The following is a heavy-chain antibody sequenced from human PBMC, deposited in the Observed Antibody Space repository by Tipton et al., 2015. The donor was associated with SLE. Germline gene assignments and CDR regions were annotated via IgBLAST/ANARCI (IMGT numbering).Heavy chain of an antibody. D-gene: IGHD5-12*01. J-gene: IGHJ5*02. V-gene: IGHV4-34*01. CDR2: VYHSGTA. CDR3: ARGRGGYSEYGHNWFDP. Sequence: TLSLTCAVSGGSLSGYYWSWIRQPPGKGLEWLGKVYHSGTAKHNPSLKSRVTISVDTSKNQFSLRLSSVTAADTAVYYCARGRGGYSEYGHNWFDPWGQGTLVTVSS. CDR1: GGSLSGYY.